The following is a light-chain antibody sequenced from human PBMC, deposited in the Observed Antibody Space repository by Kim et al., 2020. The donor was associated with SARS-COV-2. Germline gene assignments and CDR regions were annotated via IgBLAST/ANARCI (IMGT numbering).Light chain of an antibody. CDR1: QSITSH. J-gene: IGKJ5*01. Sequence: SPGERATLSCRASQSITSHLAWYQQRPGQAPRLLVFDASTRATGVPARFTGSGSGTEFTLTISSLQSEDAAIYYCQQYNMWPPITFGQGTRLEIK. CDR2: DAS. CDR3: QQYNMWPPIT. V-gene: IGKV3-15*01.